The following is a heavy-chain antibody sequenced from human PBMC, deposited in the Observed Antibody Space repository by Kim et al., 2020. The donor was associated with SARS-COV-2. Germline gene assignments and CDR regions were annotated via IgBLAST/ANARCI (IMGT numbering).Heavy chain of an antibody. CDR2: ISSSSSYI. CDR3: AREGNDYVWGSYYFDY. D-gene: IGHD3-16*01. J-gene: IGHJ4*02. CDR1: GFTFSSYS. V-gene: IGHV3-21*01. Sequence: GGSLRLSCAASGFTFSSYSMNWVRQAPGKGLEWVSSISSSSSYIYYADSVKGRFTISRDNAKNSLYLQMNSLRAEDTAVYYCAREGNDYVWGSYYFDYWGQGTLVTVSS.